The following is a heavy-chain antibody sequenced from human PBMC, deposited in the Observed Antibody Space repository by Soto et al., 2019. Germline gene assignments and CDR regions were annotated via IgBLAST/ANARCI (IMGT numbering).Heavy chain of an antibody. V-gene: IGHV1-18*01. J-gene: IGHJ3*02. CDR2: ISAYNGNT. CDR3: WRGSGSYPTARAYDAFDI. CDR1: GYTFTSYG. Sequence: QVQLVQSGAEVKKPGASVKVSCKASGYTFTSYGISWVRQAPGQGLEWMGWISAYNGNTNYAQKLQGRVTMTTDTSTSTAYMELSILGSDDTAVYYWWRGSGSYPTARAYDAFDIWGQGTMVTVSS. D-gene: IGHD3-10*01.